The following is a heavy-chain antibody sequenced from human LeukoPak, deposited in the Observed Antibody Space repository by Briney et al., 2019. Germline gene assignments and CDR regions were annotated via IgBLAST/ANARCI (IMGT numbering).Heavy chain of an antibody. CDR3: ARDRSSGWYGLGYYGMDV. CDR2: IYYSGST. D-gene: IGHD6-19*01. CDR1: GGSISSYY. V-gene: IGHV4-59*01. J-gene: IGHJ6*02. Sequence: SETLSLTCTVSGGSISSYYWSWIRQPPGKGLEWIGYIYYSGSTNYNPSLKSRVTISVDTSKNQFSLKLSSVTAADTAVYYCARDRSSGWYGLGYYGMDVWGQGTTVTVSS.